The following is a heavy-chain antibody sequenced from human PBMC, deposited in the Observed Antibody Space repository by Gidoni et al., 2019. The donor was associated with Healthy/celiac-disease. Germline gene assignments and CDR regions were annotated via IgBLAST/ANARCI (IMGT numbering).Heavy chain of an antibody. CDR2: ISYDVVNN. Sequence: QVQLVESGGGVVQPGRSLRLSCAASGFTFSSYDMHWVRQAPGKGLEWVAVISYDVVNNCYADSVKCRFTISRDNSKNTLYLQMNSLIAEDTAVYYCASDGGWMATLYYFDYWDQGTLVTVSS. CDR1: GFTFSSYD. J-gene: IGHJ4*02. CDR3: ASDGGWMATLYYFDY. V-gene: IGHV3-30*01. D-gene: IGHD5-12*01.